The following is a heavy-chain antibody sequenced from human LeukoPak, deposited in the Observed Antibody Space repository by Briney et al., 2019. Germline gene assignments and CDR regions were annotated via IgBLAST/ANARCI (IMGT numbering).Heavy chain of an antibody. CDR3: ANSRGYGSGNL. Sequence: GGSLRLSCVASGFTFSDYAMSWVRQAPGKGLEWVSAISGTADRTYYVGSVKSRFTVSRDNSKNMVYLQMSGLRTEDTAVYYCANSRGYGSGNLWGQGTLVTVSS. CDR1: GFTFSDYA. D-gene: IGHD3-10*01. V-gene: IGHV3-23*01. CDR2: ISGTADRT. J-gene: IGHJ5*02.